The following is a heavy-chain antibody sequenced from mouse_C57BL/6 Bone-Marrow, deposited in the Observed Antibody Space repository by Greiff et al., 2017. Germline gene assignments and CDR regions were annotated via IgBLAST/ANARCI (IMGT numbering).Heavy chain of an antibody. CDR1: GFNIKNTY. J-gene: IGHJ4*01. Sequence: EVKLQESVAELVRPGASVKLSCTASGFNIKNTYMHWVKQRPEQGLEWIGRIDPANGNTKYAPKFQGKATITADTSSNTAYLQLSSLTSEDTAIYYCARNDGYPCYAMDYWGQGTSVTVSS. D-gene: IGHD2-3*01. V-gene: IGHV14-3*01. CDR2: IDPANGNT. CDR3: ARNDGYPCYAMDY.